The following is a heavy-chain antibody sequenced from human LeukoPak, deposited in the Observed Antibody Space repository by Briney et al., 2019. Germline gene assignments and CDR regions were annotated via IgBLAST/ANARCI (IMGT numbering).Heavy chain of an antibody. CDR1: GFTFSSYA. Sequence: GGSLRLSCAASGFTFSSYAMSWVRQAPGKGLEWVANIKQDGSEKYYVDSVKGRFTISRDNAKNSLYLQMNSLRAEDTAVYYCAKGGELWLCYWGQGTLVTVSS. J-gene: IGHJ4*02. CDR3: AKGGELWLCY. D-gene: IGHD5-18*01. V-gene: IGHV3-7*01. CDR2: IKQDGSEK.